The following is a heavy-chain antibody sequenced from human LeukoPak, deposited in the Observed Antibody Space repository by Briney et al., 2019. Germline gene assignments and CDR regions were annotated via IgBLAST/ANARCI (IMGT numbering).Heavy chain of an antibody. CDR3: ARGGTTPDYDFWSGYYYWFDP. Sequence: SETLSLTCTVSGGSISSGGCYWSWIRQHPGKGLEWIGYIYYSGSTYYNPSLKSRVTISVDTSKNQFSLKLSSVTAADTAVYYCARGGTTPDYDFWSGYYYWFDPWGQGTLVTVSS. CDR2: IYYSGST. CDR1: GGSISSGGCY. V-gene: IGHV4-31*03. J-gene: IGHJ5*02. D-gene: IGHD3-3*01.